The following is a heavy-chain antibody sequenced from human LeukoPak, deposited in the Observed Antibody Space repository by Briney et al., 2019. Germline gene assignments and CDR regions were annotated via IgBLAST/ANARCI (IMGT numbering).Heavy chain of an antibody. J-gene: IGHJ4*02. CDR3: ARGYSSSWYGGGFDY. CDR1: GGTFSSYA. CDR2: IIPVFGTA. D-gene: IGHD6-13*01. Sequence: ASVKVSCKASGGTFSSYAISWVRQAPGQGLEWMGGIIPVFGTANYAQKFQGRVTITTDESTSTAYMELSSLGSEDTAVYYCARGYSSSWYGGGFDYWGQGTLVTVSS. V-gene: IGHV1-69*05.